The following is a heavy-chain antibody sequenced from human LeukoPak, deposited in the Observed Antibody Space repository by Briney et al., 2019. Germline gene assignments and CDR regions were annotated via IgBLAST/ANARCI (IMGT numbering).Heavy chain of an antibody. Sequence: PSETLSLTCAVYGGSFSAYFWSWIRQPPGKGLEWIGEINHSGSTNYNPSLKSRVTISVDTSKNQFSLKLSSVTAADTAVYYCARGRGQLWLRWFDPWGQGTLVTVSS. V-gene: IGHV4-34*01. CDR1: GGSFSAYF. CDR2: INHSGST. J-gene: IGHJ5*02. D-gene: IGHD5-18*01. CDR3: ARGRGQLWLRWFDP.